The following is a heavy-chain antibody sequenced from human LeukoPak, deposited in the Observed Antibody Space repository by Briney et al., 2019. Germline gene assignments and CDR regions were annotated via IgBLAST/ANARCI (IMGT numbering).Heavy chain of an antibody. CDR2: IYSGGST. D-gene: IGHD5-18*01. Sequence: PGGSLRLSCAASGFTVSSNYMSWVRPAPGKGLEWVSVIYSGGSTYYADSVKGRFTISRDNSKNTLYLQMNSLRAEDTAVYYCARGVTRPKLWLWSPKPNYYMDVWGKGTTVTVSS. J-gene: IGHJ6*03. V-gene: IGHV3-53*01. CDR1: GFTVSSNY. CDR3: ARGVTRPKLWLWSPKPNYYMDV.